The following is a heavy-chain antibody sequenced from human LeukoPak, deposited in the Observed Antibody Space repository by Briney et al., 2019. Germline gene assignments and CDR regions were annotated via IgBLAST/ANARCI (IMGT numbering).Heavy chain of an antibody. CDR1: GGSISSNNW. J-gene: IGHJ4*02. D-gene: IGHD1-1*01. V-gene: IGHV4-4*02. Sequence: PSETLSLTCAVSGGSISSNNWWGWVRQPPGKGLEWIGEIYHSGSPNYNPSLKSRVTISVDKSRNHFSLNLSSVTAADTAVYYCARVNVNNWHSCDYWGQGTLVTVSS. CDR3: ARVNVNNWHSCDY. CDR2: IYHSGSP.